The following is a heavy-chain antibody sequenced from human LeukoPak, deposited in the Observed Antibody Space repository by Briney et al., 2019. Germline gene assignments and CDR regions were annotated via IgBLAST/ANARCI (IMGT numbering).Heavy chain of an antibody. D-gene: IGHD3-10*01. CDR2: FSDSGST. J-gene: IGHJ5*02. V-gene: IGHV4-59*08. CDR3: ARHATGSYSVPWLDP. Sequence: SETLSLTCTVSGGSISSHYWSWIRQPAGKGLEGIGYFSDSGSTIYNPSLKSRVTILGATSKNQFSLKLSSVTAADTAVYYCARHATGSYSVPWLDPWGQGTLVTVSS. CDR1: GGSISSHY.